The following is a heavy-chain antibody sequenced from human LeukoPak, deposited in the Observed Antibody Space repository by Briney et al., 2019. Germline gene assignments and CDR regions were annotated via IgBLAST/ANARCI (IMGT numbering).Heavy chain of an antibody. J-gene: IGHJ4*02. V-gene: IGHV3-23*01. D-gene: IGHD2-21*02. CDR3: AKGTGYCGGDCYSPLFDY. Sequence: QTGGSLRLSCAASGFTFSSYAMSWVRQAPGKGLEWVSTISGSGGSTYYADSVKGRFTISRDNSKNTLYLQMNSLSAEDTAVYYCAKGTGYCGGDCYSPLFDYWGQGTLVTVSS. CDR2: ISGSGGST. CDR1: GFTFSSYA.